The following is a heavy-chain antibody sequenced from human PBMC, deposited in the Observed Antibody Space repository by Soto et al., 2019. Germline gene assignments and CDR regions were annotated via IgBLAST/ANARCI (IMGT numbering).Heavy chain of an antibody. Sequence: QVQLQESGPGLVKPSETLSLTCTVSGDSVTSGSIYWSWIRQPPGKGLEWIGDVHYTGSTNYNPSLKSRVAISVDTSKNHFSLTLSSVTAADTAVYYCARDRGNFGVVLADFYQYGMDVWGQGTTVTVSS. J-gene: IGHJ6*02. D-gene: IGHD3-3*01. CDR1: GDSVTSGSIY. CDR2: VHYTGST. CDR3: ARDRGNFGVVLADFYQYGMDV. V-gene: IGHV4-61*03.